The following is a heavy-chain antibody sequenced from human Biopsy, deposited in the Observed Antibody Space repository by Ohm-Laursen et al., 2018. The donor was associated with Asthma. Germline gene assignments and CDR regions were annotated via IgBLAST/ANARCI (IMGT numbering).Heavy chain of an antibody. CDR2: INSVFGTT. CDR3: ARKAGSCISRTCYSLDF. V-gene: IGHV1-69*13. J-gene: IGHJ4*02. CDR1: GGTFNTYV. Sequence: ATVKVSCKSLGGTFNTYVIGWVRQAPGQGLEWMGGINSVFGTTTYPQKFRDRVTITADDSASTVYMELSSLRSEDTAVYYCARKAGSCISRTCYSLDFWGQGTLVTVSS. D-gene: IGHD2-2*01.